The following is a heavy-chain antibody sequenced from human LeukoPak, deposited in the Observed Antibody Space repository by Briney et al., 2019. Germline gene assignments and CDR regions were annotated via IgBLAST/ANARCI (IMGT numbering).Heavy chain of an antibody. V-gene: IGHV4-59*03. J-gene: IGHJ4*02. CDR1: GDSISNYF. CDR2: IYYSGNT. CDR3: IYGRKTRFDY. D-gene: IGHD2/OR15-2a*01. Sequence: SETLSLTCTVSGDSISNYFWNWIRQPPGKGLQWIGYIYYSGNTNYNPSLKSRVTMSVDTSKNQFSLRLSSVTAADTAVYYCIYGRKTRFDYWGQGTLVTVSS.